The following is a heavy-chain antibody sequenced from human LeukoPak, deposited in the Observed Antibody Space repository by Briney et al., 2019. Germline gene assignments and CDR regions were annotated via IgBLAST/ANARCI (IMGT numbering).Heavy chain of an antibody. V-gene: IGHV3-30*03. CDR1: GFTFSSYG. J-gene: IGHJ4*02. Sequence: GGSLRLSCAASGFTFSSYGMHWVRQAPGKGLEWVALISYEGNNKYYADSVKGRFTISRDTSKNTLYLQMNSLRPEDTAVYYCATDLTHYGSGSYYNGFDYWGQGTLVTVSS. CDR3: ATDLTHYGSGSYYNGFDY. D-gene: IGHD3-10*01. CDR2: ISYEGNNK.